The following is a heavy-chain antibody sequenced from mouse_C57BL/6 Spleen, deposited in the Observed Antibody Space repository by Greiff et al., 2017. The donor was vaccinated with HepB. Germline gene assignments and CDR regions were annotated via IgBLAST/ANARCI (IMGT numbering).Heavy chain of an antibody. CDR2: IDPNSGGT. J-gene: IGHJ4*01. V-gene: IGHV1-72*01. Sequence: QVQLQQPGAELVKPGASVKLSCKASGYTFTSYWMHWVKQRPGRGLEWIGRIDPNSGGTKYNEKFKSKATLTVDKPSSTAYMQLSSLTSEDSAVYYCGRGYYGSKLHYYAMDYWGQGTSVTVSS. CDR3: GRGYYGSKLHYYAMDY. CDR1: GYTFTSYW. D-gene: IGHD1-1*01.